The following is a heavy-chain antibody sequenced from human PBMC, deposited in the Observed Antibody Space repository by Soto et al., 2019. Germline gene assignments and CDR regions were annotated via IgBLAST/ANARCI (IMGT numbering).Heavy chain of an antibody. CDR3: ARDHGYSSSWYDY. CDR1: GGSMSGYY. J-gene: IGHJ4*02. V-gene: IGHV4-59*01. Sequence: QVQLQESGPGLVKPSETLYLTCTVSGGSMSGYYWSWIRQPPGKGLEWIGCIDYTGSTNYNPSLNSRVTISVDTSKNQFSLQLSSVTAADTAVYFCARDHGYSSSWYDYWGQGALVTVAS. CDR2: IDYTGST. D-gene: IGHD6-13*01.